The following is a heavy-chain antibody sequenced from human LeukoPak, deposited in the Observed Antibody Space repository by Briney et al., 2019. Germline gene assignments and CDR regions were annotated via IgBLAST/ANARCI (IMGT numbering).Heavy chain of an antibody. J-gene: IGHJ4*02. D-gene: IGHD5-12*01. Sequence: SVKVSCKASGGTFSSYAISWVRQAPGQGLEWMGRIIPILGIANYAQKFQGRVTITADKSTSTAYMELSSLRSEDTAVYYCASGRGEDSGYDLYYFDYWGQGTLVTVSS. V-gene: IGHV1-69*04. CDR1: GGTFSSYA. CDR2: IIPILGIA. CDR3: ASGRGEDSGYDLYYFDY.